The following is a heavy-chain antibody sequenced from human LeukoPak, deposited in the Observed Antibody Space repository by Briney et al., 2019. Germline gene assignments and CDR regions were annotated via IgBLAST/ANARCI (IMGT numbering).Heavy chain of an antibody. CDR1: GYTFTSYD. CDR3: ARVMSRMIVVAMDV. D-gene: IGHD3-22*01. Sequence: ASVKVSCKASGYTFTSYDINWVRQATGQGLEWMGWMNPNSGNTGYAQKFQGRVTITRNTSISTAYMELSSLRSEDTAVYYCARVMSRMIVVAMDVWGKGTPVTVSS. CDR2: MNPNSGNT. J-gene: IGHJ6*04. V-gene: IGHV1-8*03.